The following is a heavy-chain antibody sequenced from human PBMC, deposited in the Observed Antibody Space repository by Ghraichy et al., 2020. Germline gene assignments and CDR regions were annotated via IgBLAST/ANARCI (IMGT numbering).Heavy chain of an antibody. V-gene: IGHV3-33*01. CDR1: GFTFSSYG. CDR2: IWYDGNNK. J-gene: IGHJ4*02. D-gene: IGHD3-22*01. Sequence: GGSLRLSCAASGFTFSSYGMHWVRQAPGKGLEWVTVIWYDGNNKYFVDSVKGRFTISRDNFKNTLYLQMNSLRAEDTAVYYCARDAGYYDSSGYYYPNWYFDYWGQGTLVTVSS. CDR3: ARDAGYYDSSGYYYPNWYFDY.